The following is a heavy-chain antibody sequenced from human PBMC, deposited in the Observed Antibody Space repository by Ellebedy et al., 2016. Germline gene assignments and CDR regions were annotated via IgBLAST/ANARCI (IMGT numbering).Heavy chain of an antibody. CDR2: INHSGST. Sequence: SETLSLXXAVYGGSFSGYYWSWIRQPPGKGLEWIGEINHSGSTNYNPSLKSRVTISVDTSKNHFSLKLSSVTAADTAVYYCARADSSGWYPNLGYWGQGTLVTVSS. CDR1: GGSFSGYY. CDR3: ARADSSGWYPNLGY. V-gene: IGHV4-34*01. J-gene: IGHJ4*02. D-gene: IGHD6-19*01.